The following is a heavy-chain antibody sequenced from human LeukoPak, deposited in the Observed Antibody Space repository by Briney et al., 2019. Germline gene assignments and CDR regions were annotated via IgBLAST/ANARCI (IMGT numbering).Heavy chain of an antibody. CDR1: GCTFTSYD. V-gene: IGHV1-2*02. J-gene: IGHJ4*02. CDR3: AREVTMPYGDYLLLD. Sequence: ASVKVSCKASGCTFTSYDINWVRQATGQGLEWMGWINPNSGGTNYAQKFQGRVTMTRDTSISTAYMELSRLRSDDTAVYYCAREVTMPYGDYLLLDWGQGTLVTVSS. D-gene: IGHD4-17*01. CDR2: INPNSGGT.